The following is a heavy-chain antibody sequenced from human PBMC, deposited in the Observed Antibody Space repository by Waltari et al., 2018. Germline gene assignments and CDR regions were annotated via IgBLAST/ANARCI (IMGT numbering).Heavy chain of an antibody. CDR1: GWSFSGYS. CDR2: INHSGST. J-gene: IGHJ6*02. Sequence: QVQLQQWGAGLLKPSETLSLPCAVYGWSFSGYSWSWIRQPPGKGLEWIGEINHSGSTNYNPSLKSRVAISVDTSKNQFSLKLSSVTAADTAVYYCARGPDYGMDVWGQGTTVTVSS. V-gene: IGHV4-34*01. CDR3: ARGPDYGMDV.